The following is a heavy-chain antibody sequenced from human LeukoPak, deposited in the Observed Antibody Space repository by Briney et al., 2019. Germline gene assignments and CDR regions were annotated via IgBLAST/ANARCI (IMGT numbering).Heavy chain of an antibody. J-gene: IGHJ4*02. Sequence: GGSLRLSCAASGFIFSDYSMNWVRQAPGKGLEWVSSISDSSSYLYHADSVKGRFTISRDNSKNTLYLQMNSLRAEDTAVYYCAKGGNYDFWSGYLSPEYWGQGTLVTVSS. CDR3: AKGGNYDFWSGYLSPEY. CDR2: ISDSSSYL. CDR1: GFIFSDYS. D-gene: IGHD3-3*01. V-gene: IGHV3-21*01.